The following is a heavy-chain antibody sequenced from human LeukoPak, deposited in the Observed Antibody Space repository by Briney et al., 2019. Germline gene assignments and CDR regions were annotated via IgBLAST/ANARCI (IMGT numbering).Heavy chain of an antibody. D-gene: IGHD3-22*01. CDR2: ISPNADRT. V-gene: IGHV3-23*01. Sequence: PGGSLRLSCAAPGFTFGSYAMSWVRQAPGKGLEWVSFISPNADRTSKADSVEGRFTISRDNPRNTLYLQMNSLRDDDTAVYYCAIMHGYYDGSGYWVQWGQGTLVTVSS. J-gene: IGHJ4*02. CDR1: GFTFGSYA. CDR3: AIMHGYYDGSGYWVQ.